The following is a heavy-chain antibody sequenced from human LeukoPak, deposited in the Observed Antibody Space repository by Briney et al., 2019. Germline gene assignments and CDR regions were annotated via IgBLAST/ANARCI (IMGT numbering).Heavy chain of an antibody. V-gene: IGHV3-43*01. CDR3: AKDIYPGIAAAGFDY. D-gene: IGHD6-13*01. CDR2: INWDGDNT. CDR1: GFTFDDYT. J-gene: IGHJ4*02. Sequence: GGSLRLSCEASGFTFDDYTMNWVRQTPGKGLEWVSLINWDGDNTYYADSVKGRFTISRDNSKNSLYLQMNSLRTEDTALYYCAKDIYPGIAAAGFDYWGQGTLVTVSS.